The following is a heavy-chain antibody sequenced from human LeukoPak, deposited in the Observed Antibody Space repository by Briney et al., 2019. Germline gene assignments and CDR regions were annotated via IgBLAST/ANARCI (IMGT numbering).Heavy chain of an antibody. J-gene: IGHJ5*02. D-gene: IGHD3-10*01. CDR1: GGSISSGGYY. Sequence: SQTLSLTCTVSGGSISSGGYYWSWIRQHPGKGLEWIGYIYYSGGTYYNPSLKSRVTISVDTSKNQFSLKLSSVTAADTAVYYCAGRYGSGSYLPPSGYNWFDPWGQGTLVTVSS. V-gene: IGHV4-31*03. CDR3: AGRYGSGSYLPPSGYNWFDP. CDR2: IYYSGGT.